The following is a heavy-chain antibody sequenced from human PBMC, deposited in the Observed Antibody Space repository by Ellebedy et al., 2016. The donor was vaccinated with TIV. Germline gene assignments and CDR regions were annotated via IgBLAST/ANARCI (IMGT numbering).Heavy chain of an antibody. CDR2: LYRGGST. CDR1: GFTVSDNY. Sequence: GESLKISCAASGFTVSDNYMSWVRQAPGRGLEWVSVLYRGGSTSYADSVEGRFTISRDNSKNTLYLQMNSLRAEDTAVYYCARDYYGLDPRGYMDVWGQGTTVTVSS. D-gene: IGHD3-22*01. V-gene: IGHV3-53*01. J-gene: IGHJ6*02. CDR3: ARDYYGLDPRGYMDV.